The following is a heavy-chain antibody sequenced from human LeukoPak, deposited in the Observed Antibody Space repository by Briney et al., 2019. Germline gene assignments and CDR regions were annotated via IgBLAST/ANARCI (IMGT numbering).Heavy chain of an antibody. CDR2: ISSSSSTI. J-gene: IGHJ4*02. D-gene: IGHD6-13*01. Sequence: GGSLRLSCAASGFTFSSYSMNWVRQAPGKGLEWVSYISSSSSTIYYADSVKGRFTISRANAKNSLYLQMNSLRAEDTAVYYCARGPYSSSWHTLDYWGQGTLVTVSS. V-gene: IGHV3-48*04. CDR3: ARGPYSSSWHTLDY. CDR1: GFTFSSYS.